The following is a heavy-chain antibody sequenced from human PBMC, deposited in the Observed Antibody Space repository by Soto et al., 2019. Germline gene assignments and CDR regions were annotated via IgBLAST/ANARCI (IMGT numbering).Heavy chain of an antibody. CDR3: ARGPAVDTAMLDAFDI. D-gene: IGHD5-18*01. V-gene: IGHV1-46*01. CDR2: INPSGGST. J-gene: IGHJ3*02. CDR1: GYTLTSYY. Sequence: QVQLVQSGAEVKKPGASVKVSCKASGYTLTSYYMHWVRQAPGQGLEWMGIINPSGGSTIYAQKFQGRVTMTRDTSTSTVYMELSSLRSEDTAVYYCARGPAVDTAMLDAFDIWGQGTMVTVSS.